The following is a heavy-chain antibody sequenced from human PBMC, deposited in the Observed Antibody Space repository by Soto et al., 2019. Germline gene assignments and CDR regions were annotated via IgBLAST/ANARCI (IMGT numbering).Heavy chain of an antibody. V-gene: IGHV1-8*01. CDR2: MNPNSGNA. CDR3: ARWDYDPMYFDP. J-gene: IGHJ5*02. CDR1: GYTFTSYD. D-gene: IGHD3-3*01. Sequence: QVQLVQSGAEVKKPGASVKVSCKASGYTFTSYDINWVRQATGQGLEWMGWMNPNSGNAGYAQKFQGRVTMTRNTSISTAYMELSSLRSEDTAMYYCARWDYDPMYFDPWGQGTLVTVSS.